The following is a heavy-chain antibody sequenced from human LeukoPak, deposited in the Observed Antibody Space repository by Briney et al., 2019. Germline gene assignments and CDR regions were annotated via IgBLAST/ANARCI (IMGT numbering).Heavy chain of an antibody. Sequence: GGSLRLSCAASGFTFSSHWMHWVRQAPGKGLEWVPYISSSGSTIYYADSVKGRFTISRDNAKNSLYLQMSSLRAEDTAVYYCARAWIQLWSRAYFDYWGQGTLVTVSS. V-gene: IGHV3-48*04. CDR1: GFTFSSHW. J-gene: IGHJ4*02. CDR2: ISSSGSTI. CDR3: ARAWIQLWSRAYFDY. D-gene: IGHD5-18*01.